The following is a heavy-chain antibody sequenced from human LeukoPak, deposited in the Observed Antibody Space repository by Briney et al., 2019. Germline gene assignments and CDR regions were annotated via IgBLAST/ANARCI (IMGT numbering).Heavy chain of an antibody. CDR1: GGSISSYY. Sequence: PSETLSLTCTVSGGSISSYYWNWIRQPAGKGLEWIGHISSSGSTNYNSSLKTRVTMSVDTSKNQFPLRLSSVTAADTAVYYCARGPPTSYWRFDYWGQGTLVTVSS. D-gene: IGHD3-9*01. J-gene: IGHJ4*02. CDR3: ARGPPTSYWRFDY. CDR2: ISSSGST. V-gene: IGHV4-4*07.